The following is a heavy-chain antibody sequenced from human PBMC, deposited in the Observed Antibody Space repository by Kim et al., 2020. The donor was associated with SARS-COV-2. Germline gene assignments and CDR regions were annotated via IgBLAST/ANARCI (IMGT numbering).Heavy chain of an antibody. Sequence: GGSLRLSCAASGFTFSSYSMNWVRQAPGKGLEWVSSISSSSSYIYYADSVKGRFTISRDNAKNSLYLQMNSLRAEDTAVYYCARTPAMVRGAMGWFDPWGQGTLVTVSS. V-gene: IGHV3-21*01. J-gene: IGHJ5*02. D-gene: IGHD3-10*01. CDR3: ARTPAMVRGAMGWFDP. CDR2: ISSSSSYI. CDR1: GFTFSSYS.